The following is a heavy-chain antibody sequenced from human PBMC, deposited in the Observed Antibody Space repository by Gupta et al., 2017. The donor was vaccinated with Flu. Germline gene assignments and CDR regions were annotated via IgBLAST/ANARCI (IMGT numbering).Heavy chain of an antibody. J-gene: IGHJ4*02. D-gene: IGHD5-18*01. CDR3: ARGMTGYTYGYNDFQN. Sequence: QVQLVQSGAEVKRPGASVKISCRPSGYTFATHYIHWVPQAPGQGLEWMGIINPNGGSTNSAQKVQGRVSKMGYTSTSTVYMELSSLRTAYTAVYNCARGMTGYTYGYNDFQNWGQGTLVTVSS. V-gene: IGHV1-46*01. CDR2: INPNGGST. CDR1: GYTFATHY.